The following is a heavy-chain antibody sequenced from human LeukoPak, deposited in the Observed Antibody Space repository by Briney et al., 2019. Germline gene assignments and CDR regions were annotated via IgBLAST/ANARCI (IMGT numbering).Heavy chain of an antibody. D-gene: IGHD3-10*01. V-gene: IGHV1-2*04. Sequence: ASVKVSCKASGYTFTSYYMHWVRQAPGQGLEWMGWINPNSGGTNYAQKFQGWVTMTRDTSISTAYMELSRLRSDDTAVYYCAISITMVRGVMFDYWGQGTLVTVSS. CDR2: INPNSGGT. CDR3: AISITMVRGVMFDY. J-gene: IGHJ4*02. CDR1: GYTFTSYY.